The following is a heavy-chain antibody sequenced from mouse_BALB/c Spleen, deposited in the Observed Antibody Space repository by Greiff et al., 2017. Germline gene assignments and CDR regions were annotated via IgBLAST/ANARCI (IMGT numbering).Heavy chain of an antibody. Sequence: QVQLQQSGPGLVQPSQSLSITCTVSGFSLTSYGVHWVRQSPGKGLEWLGVIWSGGSTDYNAAFISRLSISKDNSKSQVFFKMNSLQADDTAIYYCARNSDYYGNYGYAMDYWGQGTSVTVSS. CDR3: ARNSDYYGNYGYAMDY. J-gene: IGHJ4*01. V-gene: IGHV2-4-1*01. D-gene: IGHD2-1*01. CDR2: IWSGGST. CDR1: GFSLTSYG.